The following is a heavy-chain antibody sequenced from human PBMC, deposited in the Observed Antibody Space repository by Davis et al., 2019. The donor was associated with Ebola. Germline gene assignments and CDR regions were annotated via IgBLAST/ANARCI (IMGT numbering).Heavy chain of an antibody. CDR3: ARVDYIWGSLNDY. J-gene: IGHJ4*02. D-gene: IGHD3-16*01. Sequence: SVKVSCKASGGTFSSYAISWVRQAPGQGLEWMGGIIPIFGTANYAQKFQGRVTITADESTSTAYMELSSLRSEDTAVYYCARVDYIWGSLNDYWGQGTLVTVSS. V-gene: IGHV1-69*13. CDR1: GGTFSSYA. CDR2: IIPIFGTA.